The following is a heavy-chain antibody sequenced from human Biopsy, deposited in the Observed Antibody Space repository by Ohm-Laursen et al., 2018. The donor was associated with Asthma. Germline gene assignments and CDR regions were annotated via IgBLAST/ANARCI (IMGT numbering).Heavy chain of an antibody. CDR2: ISKDASTQ. Sequence: SLRLSCAATGFSFSNFALHWVRQAPGKGLEWVGVISKDASTQDYADSVKGRFTMARDNSKNTLDLQMNSLREEDTAVYYCVRDGTDDAFDIWGQGTVVSVSS. V-gene: IGHV3-30*01. CDR1: GFSFSNFA. J-gene: IGHJ3*02. D-gene: IGHD1-1*01. CDR3: VRDGTDDAFDI.